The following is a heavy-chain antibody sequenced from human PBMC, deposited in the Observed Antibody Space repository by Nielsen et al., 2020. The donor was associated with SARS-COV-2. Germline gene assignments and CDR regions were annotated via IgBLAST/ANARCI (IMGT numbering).Heavy chain of an antibody. J-gene: IGHJ4*02. V-gene: IGHV1-3*01. CDR2: INAGNGNT. CDR3: AREWGSMVRGDRFDY. D-gene: IGHD3-10*01. Sequence: ASVKVSCKASGYTFTSYAMHWVRQAPGQRLEWMGWINAGNGNTKYSQKFQGRVTITRDTSASTAYMELSSLRSEDTAVYYCAREWGSMVRGDRFDYWGQGTLVTVSS. CDR1: GYTFTSYA.